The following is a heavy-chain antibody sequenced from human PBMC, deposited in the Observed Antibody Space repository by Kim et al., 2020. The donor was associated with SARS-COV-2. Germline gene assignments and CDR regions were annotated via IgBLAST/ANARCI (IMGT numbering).Heavy chain of an antibody. CDR1: GYTFTAHY. Sequence: ASVKVSCKASGYTFTAHYIHWVRQAPGQGLEWMGWLNPNSGGTHYAQNFQGRVTMTRDTSITTAYIQLISLRSDDTAVYYCTTVRSPYNSAGAHGDWGQGTLVTVAS. J-gene: IGHJ4*02. V-gene: IGHV1-2*02. D-gene: IGHD1-26*01. CDR2: LNPNSGGT. CDR3: TTVRSPYNSAGAHGD.